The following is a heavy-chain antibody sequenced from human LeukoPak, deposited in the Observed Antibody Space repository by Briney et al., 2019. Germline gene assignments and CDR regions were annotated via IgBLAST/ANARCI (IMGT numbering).Heavy chain of an antibody. CDR2: IYSGGST. Sequence: QSGGSLRLSCAASGFIFSNYVMSWVRQAPGKGLEWVSLIYSGGSTYNADSVKDRFTISRDNSKNTVYLQMNSLRAEDTAVYYCASRTTVTDADGFDIWGQGTMVTVSS. V-gene: IGHV3-66*01. CDR1: GFIFSNYV. J-gene: IGHJ3*02. D-gene: IGHD4-17*01. CDR3: ASRTTVTDADGFDI.